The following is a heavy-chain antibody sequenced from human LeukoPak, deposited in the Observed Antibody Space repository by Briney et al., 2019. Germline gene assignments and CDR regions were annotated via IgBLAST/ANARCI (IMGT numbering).Heavy chain of an antibody. D-gene: IGHD6-6*01. CDR2: INAGNGNT. J-gene: IGHJ5*02. CDR1: GYTFTSYA. V-gene: IGHV1-3*03. CDR3: ARAAQYSTYNWFDP. Sequence: GASVKVSCKASGYTFTSYAMHWVRQAPGQRLEWMGWINAGNGNTKYSQEFQGRVTITRDTSASTAYMELSSLRSEDMAVYYCARAAQYSTYNWFDPWGQGTLVTVSS.